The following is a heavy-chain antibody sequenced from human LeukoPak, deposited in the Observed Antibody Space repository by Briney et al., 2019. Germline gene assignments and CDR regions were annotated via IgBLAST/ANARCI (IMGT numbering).Heavy chain of an antibody. CDR2: ISSSSSTI. CDR1: GFSFSDYA. CDR3: ARDPGYSSSWHRVYYFDY. J-gene: IGHJ4*02. V-gene: IGHV3-48*02. Sequence: GGSLRLSCTASGFSFSDYAMSWVRQAPGKGLEWVSYISSSSSTIYYADSVKGRFTISRDNAKNSLYLQMNSLRDEDTAVYYCARDPGYSSSWHRVYYFDYWGQGTLVTVSS. D-gene: IGHD6-13*01.